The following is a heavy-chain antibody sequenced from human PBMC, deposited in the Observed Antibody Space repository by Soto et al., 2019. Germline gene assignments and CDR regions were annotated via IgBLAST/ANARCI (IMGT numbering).Heavy chain of an antibody. CDR1: GGSISSYY. D-gene: IGHD3-9*01. CDR2: IYYSGST. CDR3: ARSDYDILTGPPSLYYYYGMDV. J-gene: IGHJ6*02. Sequence: SETLSLTCTVSGGSISSYYWSWIRQPPGKGLERILYIYYSGSTNYNPSLKSRVTISVDTSKNQFSLKLSSVTAADTAVYYCARSDYDILTGPPSLYYYYGMDVWGQGTTVTVSS. V-gene: IGHV4-59*01.